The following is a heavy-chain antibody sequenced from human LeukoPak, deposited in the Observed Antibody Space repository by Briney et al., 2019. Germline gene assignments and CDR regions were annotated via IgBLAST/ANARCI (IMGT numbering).Heavy chain of an antibody. Sequence: SETLSLTCTVSGGSISSYYWSWIRQPPGKGLEWIGYIYYSGSTNYNPSLKSRVTISVDTSKNQFSLKLSSVTAADTAVYYCARVGSNYDYYYYYYMDVWGKGTTVTVSS. D-gene: IGHD4-11*01. CDR1: GGSISSYY. CDR3: ARVGSNYDYYYYYYMDV. J-gene: IGHJ6*03. V-gene: IGHV4-59*01. CDR2: IYYSGST.